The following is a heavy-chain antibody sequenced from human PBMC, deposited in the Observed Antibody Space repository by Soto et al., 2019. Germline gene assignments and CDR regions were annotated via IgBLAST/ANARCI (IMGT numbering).Heavy chain of an antibody. CDR1: GYNFTNFD. CDR2: MNPSSGET. CDR3: ARLAEYCNGIKCYSNFDF. V-gene: IGHV1-8*01. Sequence: ASVKVSCKTSGYNFTNFDINWVRQAPGRGLVWMGWMNPSSGETGSAQNFQGRVTMTRDISTRTFFMQLTSLRSEDTAIYYCARLAEYCNGIKCYSNFDFWGGGTQVTVSS. D-gene: IGHD5-18*01. J-gene: IGHJ4*01.